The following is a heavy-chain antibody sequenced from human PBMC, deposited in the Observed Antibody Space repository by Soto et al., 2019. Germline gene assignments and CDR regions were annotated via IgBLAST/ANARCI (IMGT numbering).Heavy chain of an antibody. J-gene: IGHJ6*02. CDR1: GGSISNDDYY. Sequence: SETLSLTCSVSGGSISNDDYYWTWIRQPPGKGLEWIGHIYYNGNTYYNPSLKSRLTMSLDTSQNQFSLHLTSVIAADSASYFCARATTLTSSFIHFGLDVLVQGRSVT. CDR3: ARATTLTSSFIHFGLDV. D-gene: IGHD4-17*01. V-gene: IGHV4-30-4*08. CDR2: IYYNGNT.